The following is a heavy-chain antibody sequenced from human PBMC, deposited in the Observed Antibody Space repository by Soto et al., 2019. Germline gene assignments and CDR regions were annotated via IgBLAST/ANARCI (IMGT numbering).Heavy chain of an antibody. Sequence: SETLSLTCTVSGGSISSYHWSWIRQPPGKGLEWIGYIYYSGSTNYNPSLKSRVTISVDTSKNQFSLKLSSVTAADTAVYFCAREGGESSDGLYYFDSWGQGSLVTVSS. V-gene: IGHV4-59*12. CDR1: GGSISSYH. CDR3: AREGGESSDGLYYFDS. J-gene: IGHJ4*02. CDR2: IYYSGST. D-gene: IGHD3-16*01.